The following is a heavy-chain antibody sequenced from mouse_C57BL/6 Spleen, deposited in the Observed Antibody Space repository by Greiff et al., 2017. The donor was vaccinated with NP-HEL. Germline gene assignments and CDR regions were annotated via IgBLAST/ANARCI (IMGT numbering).Heavy chain of an antibody. CDR1: GYTFTSYW. D-gene: IGHD2-5*01. J-gene: IGHJ2*01. Sequence: QVQLQQPGAELVRPGSSVKLSCKASGYTFTSYWMDWVKQRPGQGLEWIGNIYPSDSETHYNQKFKDKATLTVDKSSSTAYMPLSSLTSEDSAVYYCARGNSNYVFDYWGQGTTLTVSS. V-gene: IGHV1-61*01. CDR2: IYPSDSET. CDR3: ARGNSNYVFDY.